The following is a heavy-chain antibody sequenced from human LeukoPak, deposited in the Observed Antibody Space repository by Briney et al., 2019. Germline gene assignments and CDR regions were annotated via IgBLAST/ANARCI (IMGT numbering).Heavy chain of an antibody. CDR1: GFTFSSYA. V-gene: IGHV3-23*01. J-gene: IGHJ4*02. CDR2: ISGSGGSA. CDR3: AKDLRSGIVGARGGDY. Sequence: GASLRLSCAASGFTFSSYAMSWVRQAPGKGLEWVSAISGSGGSAYYADSVKGRFTISRDNSKNTLYLQMNSLRAEDTAVYYCAKDLRSGIVGARGGDYWGQGTLVTVSS. D-gene: IGHD1-26*01.